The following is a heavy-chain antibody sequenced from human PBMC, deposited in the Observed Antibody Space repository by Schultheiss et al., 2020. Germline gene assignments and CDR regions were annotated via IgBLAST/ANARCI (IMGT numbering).Heavy chain of an antibody. Sequence: SETLSLTCTVSGGSISSSSYYWSRIRQPPGKGLEWNGYIYYSGSTYYNPSLKSRVTISVDTSKNQFSLKLSSVTAADTAVYYCARLGYCSSTSCYMNWLDPWGQGTLVTVSS. D-gene: IGHD2-2*02. CDR2: IYYSGST. V-gene: IGHV4-61*01. J-gene: IGHJ5*02. CDR3: ARLGYCSSTSCYMNWLDP. CDR1: GGSISSSSYY.